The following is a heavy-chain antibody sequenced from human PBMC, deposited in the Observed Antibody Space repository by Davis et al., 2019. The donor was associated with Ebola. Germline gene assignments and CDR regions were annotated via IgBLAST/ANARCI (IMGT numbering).Heavy chain of an antibody. D-gene: IGHD3-3*01. Sequence: GESLKISCAASGFTFSSYAMSWVRQAPGKGLEWVSAISGSGGGTYYADSVKGRFTISRDNSKNTLYLQMNSLRAEDTAIYYCAKDKNYDFWSGYPHDAFDIWGQGTTVTVSS. CDR3: AKDKNYDFWSGYPHDAFDI. CDR2: ISGSGGGT. CDR1: GFTFSSYA. J-gene: IGHJ3*02. V-gene: IGHV3-23*01.